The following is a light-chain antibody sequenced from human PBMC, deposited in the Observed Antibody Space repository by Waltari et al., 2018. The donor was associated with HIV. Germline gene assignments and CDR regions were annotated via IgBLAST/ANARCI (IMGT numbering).Light chain of an antibody. J-gene: IGLJ2*01. Sequence: QSVLTQPPSASGTPGQNVTISCSGNTSNIGTNIVNWYQQYQGAAPKLLIYSNNQRPSGVPARFSGSKSGTSASLAISGLQSEEEADYFCAAWDDTLNGLFGGGTKLTVL. CDR3: AAWDDTLNGL. CDR1: TSNIGTNI. V-gene: IGLV1-44*01. CDR2: SNN.